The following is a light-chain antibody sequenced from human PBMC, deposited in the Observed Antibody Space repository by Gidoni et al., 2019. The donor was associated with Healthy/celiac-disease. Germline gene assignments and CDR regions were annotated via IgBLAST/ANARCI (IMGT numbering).Light chain of an antibody. J-gene: IGKJ3*01. Sequence: EIVLTQSPATLSLSPGERATLSCRASQSVSSYLAWYQQKPGQAPRLLIYDASNRATGIPARFSGSGSGTDFTLTISSLEPEDFAVYYCQQRSNWQITFGPGTKVEIK. V-gene: IGKV3-11*01. CDR2: DAS. CDR1: QSVSSY. CDR3: QQRSNWQIT.